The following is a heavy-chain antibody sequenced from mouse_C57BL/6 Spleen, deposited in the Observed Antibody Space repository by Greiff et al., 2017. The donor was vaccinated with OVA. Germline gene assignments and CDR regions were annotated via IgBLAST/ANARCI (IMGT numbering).Heavy chain of an antibody. V-gene: IGHV1-26*01. CDR3: ARSGSAQSRFAY. Sequence: VQLQQSGPELVKPGASVKISCKASGYTFTDYYMNWVKQSHGKSLEWIGDINPNNGGTSYNQKFKGKATLTVDTSSSTAYMELRSLTSEDSAVYYCARSGSAQSRFAYWGQGTLVTVSA. J-gene: IGHJ3*01. D-gene: IGHD4-1*01. CDR2: INPNNGGT. CDR1: GYTFTDYY.